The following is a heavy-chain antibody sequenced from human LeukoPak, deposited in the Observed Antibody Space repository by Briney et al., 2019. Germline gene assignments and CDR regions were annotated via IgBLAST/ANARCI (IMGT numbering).Heavy chain of an antibody. CDR1: GGSFSGYY. V-gene: IGHV4-34*01. CDR3: ARQTGYSSSEGGHDL. Sequence: SETLSLTCAVYGGSFSGYYWSWIRQPPGKGLEWIGEINHSGSTNYNPSLKSRVTISVHTSKNQFSLKLSSVTAADTAVYYCARQTGYSSSEGGHDLWGRGTLVTVSS. CDR2: INHSGST. J-gene: IGHJ2*01. D-gene: IGHD6-13*01.